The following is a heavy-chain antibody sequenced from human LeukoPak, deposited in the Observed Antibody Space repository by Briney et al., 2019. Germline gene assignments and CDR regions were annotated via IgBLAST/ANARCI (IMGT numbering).Heavy chain of an antibody. Sequence: PGGSLRLSCAASGFTFSSYDMHWVRQATGKGLEWVSAIDTAGDTYYPGSVKGRFTISRENAKNTLYMRMSSLRAEDTALYYCAKRRYDSSGHFDSWGQGTLVTVSS. V-gene: IGHV3-13*01. CDR2: IDTAGDT. CDR3: AKRRYDSSGHFDS. J-gene: IGHJ4*02. D-gene: IGHD3-22*01. CDR1: GFTFSSYD.